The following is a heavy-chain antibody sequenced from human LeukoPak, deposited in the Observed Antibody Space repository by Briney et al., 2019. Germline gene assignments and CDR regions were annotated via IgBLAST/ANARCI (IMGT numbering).Heavy chain of an antibody. CDR2: IGTAGEI. D-gene: IGHD6-6*01. J-gene: IGHJ4*02. V-gene: IGHV3-13*01. Sequence: PGGSLRLSCAASGFTFSRYDMHWVRQPTGKGLEWVSGIGTAGEIYYPGSVKGRFTISRENAKNSLYLQMNSLRAEDTAVYYCASTFLAAQFDYWGQGTLVTVSS. CDR1: GFTFSRYD. CDR3: ASTFLAAQFDY.